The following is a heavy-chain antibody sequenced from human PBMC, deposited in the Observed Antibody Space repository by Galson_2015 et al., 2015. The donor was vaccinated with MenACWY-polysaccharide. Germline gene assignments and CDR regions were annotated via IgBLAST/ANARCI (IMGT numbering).Heavy chain of an antibody. V-gene: IGHV3-74*01. CDR2: TNSDGSST. J-gene: IGHJ4*02. CDR3: STYYYESSNFWGY. Sequence: SLRLSCAASGFTFSSYWMYWVRQAPGKGLVWVSRTNSDGSSTSYAAPVKGRFTISRDDSKSTLFLQMNSLKTEDTAVYYCSTYYYESSNFWGYWGQGALVTVSS. CDR1: GFTFSSYW. D-gene: IGHD3-22*01.